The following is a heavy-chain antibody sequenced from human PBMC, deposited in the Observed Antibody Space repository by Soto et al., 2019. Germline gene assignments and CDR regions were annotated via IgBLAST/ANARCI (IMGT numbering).Heavy chain of an antibody. CDR3: AREGPYYDILSGYYYYGMDV. Sequence: QVQLVESGGGVVQPGRSLRLSCAASGFTFSSYGMHWVRQAPGKGLEWVAVIWYDGSNKYYADSVKGRFTISRDNSKNTLYLQMNSLSSEDTAVYYCAREGPYYDILSGYYYYGMDVWGQGTTVTVSS. CDR1: GFTFSSYG. CDR2: IWYDGSNK. D-gene: IGHD3-9*01. J-gene: IGHJ6*02. V-gene: IGHV3-33*01.